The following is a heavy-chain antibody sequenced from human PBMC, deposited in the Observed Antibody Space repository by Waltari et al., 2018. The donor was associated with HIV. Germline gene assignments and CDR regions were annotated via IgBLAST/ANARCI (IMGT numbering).Heavy chain of an antibody. J-gene: IGHJ5*02. CDR2: INSDGSST. CDR1: TFTFTSYW. V-gene: IGHV3-74*01. Sequence: QLVESGGGLVQPGGSLRLSCAASTFTFTSYWMHWVRQAPGKGLVCVSRINSDGSSTSDADSVKGRFTIARDNAKNTLYLQMNSLKVEDTAVYYCARAYYDSGSNWFDPWGQGTLVTVSS. CDR3: ARAYYDSGSNWFDP. D-gene: IGHD3-10*01.